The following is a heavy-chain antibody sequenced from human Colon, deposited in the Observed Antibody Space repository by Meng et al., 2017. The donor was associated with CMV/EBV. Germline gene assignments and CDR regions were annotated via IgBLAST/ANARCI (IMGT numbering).Heavy chain of an antibody. CDR1: GFTFSSYW. D-gene: IGHD3-3*01. Sequence: GESLKISCVASGFTFSSYWMHWVRQAPGKGLLWVSRINGDGSTTTYADSVKGRFTISRDNAKNTLYRQMNSLRVDDTAVYYCARRQGTRPTTHGVDHAFDIWGQGTMVTVSS. V-gene: IGHV3-74*01. J-gene: IGHJ3*02. CDR2: INGDGSTT. CDR3: ARRQGTRPTTHGVDHAFDI.